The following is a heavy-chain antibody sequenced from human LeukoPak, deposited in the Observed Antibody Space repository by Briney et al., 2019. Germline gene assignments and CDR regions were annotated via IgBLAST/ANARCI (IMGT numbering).Heavy chain of an antibody. D-gene: IGHD6-13*01. Sequence: GGSLRLSCAASGFTVSSNYMSWVRQAPGKGLEWVSVIYSGGSTYYADSVKGRFTISRDNSKNTLYLQMNSLRAEDTAVYYCARDRSGVAAAGGFDYWGQGTLVTVSS. J-gene: IGHJ4*02. V-gene: IGHV3-53*01. CDR1: GFTVSSNY. CDR3: ARDRSGVAAAGGFDY. CDR2: IYSGGST.